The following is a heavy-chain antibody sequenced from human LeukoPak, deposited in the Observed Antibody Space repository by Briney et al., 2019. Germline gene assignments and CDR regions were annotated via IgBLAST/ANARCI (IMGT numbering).Heavy chain of an antibody. D-gene: IGHD3-9*01. V-gene: IGHV4-34*01. Sequence: KTSETLSLTCAVSGGPFSGSYFTWIRQPPGKGLEWIGEINHSGGTNYNPSLKSRVTISVDVSKNQFSLKLSSVTAADTAVYYCARGPTNYDILTGHQLSAGYFDYWGQGTLVTVSS. CDR2: INHSGGT. J-gene: IGHJ4*02. CDR1: GGPFSGSY. CDR3: ARGPTNYDILTGHQLSAGYFDY.